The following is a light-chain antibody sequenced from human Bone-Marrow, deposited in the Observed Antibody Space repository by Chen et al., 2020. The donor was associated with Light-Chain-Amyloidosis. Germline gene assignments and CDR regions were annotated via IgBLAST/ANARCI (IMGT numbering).Light chain of an antibody. CDR2: EVT. J-gene: IGLJ1*01. V-gene: IGLV2-14*01. CDR1: SSDVGGDNH. CDR3: SSYTITNTLV. Sequence: QSALPHPASVSGSPGPPITTPSPGTSSDVGGDNHVSWYQQHPDKAPKLMIYEVTNRPSWVPDRFSGSKSDNTASLTISGLQTEDEADYFCSSYTITNTLVFGSGTRVTVL.